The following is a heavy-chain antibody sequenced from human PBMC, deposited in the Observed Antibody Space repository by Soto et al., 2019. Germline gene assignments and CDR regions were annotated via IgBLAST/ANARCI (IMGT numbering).Heavy chain of an antibody. D-gene: IGHD3-22*01. Sequence: ASVKVSCKASGYTFTSYHMHWVRQPPGQGLEWIGKINPNGATTSYAQKFQGRVTMTRDTSTSTVYMELSSLRSEDTAVYYCAREGPFYYDSSAYKHGPKWFDPWGQGTLVTVSS. CDR3: AREGPFYYDSSAYKHGPKWFDP. CDR1: GYTFTSYH. CDR2: INPNGATT. V-gene: IGHV1-46*01. J-gene: IGHJ5*02.